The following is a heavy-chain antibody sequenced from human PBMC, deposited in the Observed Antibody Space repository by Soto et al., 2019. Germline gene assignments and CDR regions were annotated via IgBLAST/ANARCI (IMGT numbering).Heavy chain of an antibody. CDR2: LYYSGSN. D-gene: IGHD5-12*01. V-gene: IGHV4-59*01. J-gene: IGHJ4*02. CDR1: AGTTRLYY. CDR3: VKYSRTDADGYTLDS. Sequence: SEKLSLPCTISAGTTRLYYWSWIRQPPGKGLEWIGELYYSGSNKYNPYTESRVTMSVDTSKNQFTTRVTSVTAAETDVYYCVKYSRTDADGYTLDSWGQEIMVTAS.